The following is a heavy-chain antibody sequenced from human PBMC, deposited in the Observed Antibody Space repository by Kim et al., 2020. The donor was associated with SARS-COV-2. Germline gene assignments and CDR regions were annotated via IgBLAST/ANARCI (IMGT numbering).Heavy chain of an antibody. CDR2: IYYSGST. Sequence: SETLSLTCTVSGGSISSYYWSWIRQPPGKGLEWIGYIYYSGSTNYNPSLKSRVTISVDTSKNQFSLKLSSVTAADTAVYYCASFSYGSGSYPPPNYYYYGMDVWGQGTTVTVSS. J-gene: IGHJ6*02. CDR1: GGSISSYY. V-gene: IGHV4-59*01. D-gene: IGHD3-10*01. CDR3: ASFSYGSGSYPPPNYYYYGMDV.